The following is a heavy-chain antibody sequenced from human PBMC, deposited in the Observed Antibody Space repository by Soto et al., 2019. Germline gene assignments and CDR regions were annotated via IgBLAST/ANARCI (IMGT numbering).Heavy chain of an antibody. CDR1: GFTFSSYW. D-gene: IGHD5-12*01. Sequence: EVQLVESGGGLVQPGGSLRLSCAASGFTFSSYWMHWVRQTPGKGLVWVSRINSDGSSTSYADSVKGRFTISRDNAKNTLYLQMNSLRAEDTAVYYCARGLTRRLRFHDAFDIWGQGTMVTVSS. J-gene: IGHJ3*02. V-gene: IGHV3-74*01. CDR3: ARGLTRRLRFHDAFDI. CDR2: INSDGSST.